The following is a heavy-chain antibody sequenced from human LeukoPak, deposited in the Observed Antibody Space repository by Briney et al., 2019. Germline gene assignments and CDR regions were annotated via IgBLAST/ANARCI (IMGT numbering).Heavy chain of an antibody. D-gene: IGHD3-3*01. CDR2: INHSGST. CDR1: GGSFSGYY. J-gene: IGHJ4*02. V-gene: IGHV4-34*01. Sequence: SETLSLTCAVYGGSFSGYYWSWIRQPPGKGLEWIGEINHSGSTNYNPSLKSRVTISVDTSKNRFSLKLSSVTAADTAVYYCARDFRGGYDFWSGYYTPYYFDYWGQGTLVTVSS. CDR3: ARDFRGGYDFWSGYYTPYYFDY.